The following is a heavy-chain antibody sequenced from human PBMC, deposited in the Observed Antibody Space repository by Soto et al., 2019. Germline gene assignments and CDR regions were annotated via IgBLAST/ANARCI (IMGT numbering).Heavy chain of an antibody. D-gene: IGHD5-18*01. CDR1: GGTFSSHP. V-gene: IGHV1-69*02. CDR3: ALKGSYGTNLDF. CDR2: IIAILGIT. J-gene: IGHJ4*02. Sequence: QVQLVQSGAEVKKPGSSVKVSCKASGGTFSSHPISWVRQAPGQGLGWMGRIIAILGITNYAQKFQGRVTITADKPTSTAYMELSSLRSEDTAVYYCALKGSYGTNLDFWGQGTLVTVSS.